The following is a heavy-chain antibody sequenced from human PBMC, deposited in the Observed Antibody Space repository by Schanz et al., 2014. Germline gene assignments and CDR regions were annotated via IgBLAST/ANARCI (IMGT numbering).Heavy chain of an antibody. J-gene: IGHJ4*02. Sequence: QVQLVESGGGLVKPGGSLRLSFVASGFTFSDYYMSWIRQAPGKGLEWVSYISSSSSYTNYADSVKGRFTISRDAAKDSLFLQMTSLRADDTAVYFCAREYASTWFESNVMAGRIDNWGQGTLVTVSS. CDR3: AREYASTWFESNVMAGRIDN. CDR1: GFTFSDYY. CDR2: ISSSSSYT. D-gene: IGHD2-8*01. V-gene: IGHV3-11*06.